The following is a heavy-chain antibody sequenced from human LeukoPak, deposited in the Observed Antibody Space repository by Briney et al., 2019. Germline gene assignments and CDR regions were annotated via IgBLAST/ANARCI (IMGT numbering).Heavy chain of an antibody. V-gene: IGHV3-23*01. CDR2: ISSTGGTT. CDR1: GFTFSSYG. CDR3: ARDSGGNGRFLEWLTTHYYYYMDV. Sequence: GGTPRLSCAASGFTFSSYGMSWVRQAPGKGLEWVSSISSTGGTTYYANSVKGRFTISRDNAKNSLYLQMNSLRAEDTALYYCARDSGGNGRFLEWLTTHYYYYMDVWGKGTTVTVSS. D-gene: IGHD3-3*01. J-gene: IGHJ6*03.